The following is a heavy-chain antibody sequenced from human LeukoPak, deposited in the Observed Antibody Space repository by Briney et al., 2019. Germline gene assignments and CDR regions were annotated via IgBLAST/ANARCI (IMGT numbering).Heavy chain of an antibody. CDR1: GGTFSSYA. CDR3: ARGPQQLRFLEWPSTYYFDY. Sequence: SVKVSCKASGGTFSSYAIIWVRQAPGQGLEWMGRIIPILGIANYAQKFQGRVTITADKSTSTAYMELSSLRSEDTAVYYCARGPQQLRFLEWPSTYYFDYWGQGTLVTVSS. CDR2: IIPILGIA. J-gene: IGHJ4*02. D-gene: IGHD3-3*01. V-gene: IGHV1-69*04.